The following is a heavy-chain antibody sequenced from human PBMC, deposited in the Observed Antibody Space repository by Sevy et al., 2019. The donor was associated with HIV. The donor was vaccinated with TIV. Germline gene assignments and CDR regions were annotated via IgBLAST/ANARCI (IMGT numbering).Heavy chain of an antibody. D-gene: IGHD3-10*01. Sequence: GGSLRLSCTPSGFTSGDYILTLFRQAPGKGLEWVGFIRSKTYGGTIEYAASVKGRITISRDDSKNIAYLRMNSLKTEDTAVYYCTRTSYYYDSGSYYGMDVWGQGTTVTVSS. CDR3: TRTSYYYDSGSYYGMDV. CDR2: IRSKTYGGTI. V-gene: IGHV3-49*03. CDR1: GFTSGDYI. J-gene: IGHJ6*02.